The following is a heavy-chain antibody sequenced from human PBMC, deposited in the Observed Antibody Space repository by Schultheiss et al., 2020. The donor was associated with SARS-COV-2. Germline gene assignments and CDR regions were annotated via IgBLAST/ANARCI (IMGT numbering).Heavy chain of an antibody. V-gene: IGHV1-46*01. CDR2: INPSGGST. Sequence: ASVKVSCKASGYTFTGYYMHWVRQAPGQGLEWMGIINPSGGSTSYAQKFQGRVTMTRDTSISTAYMELRSLRSDDTAVYYCARGRGSNYINDYWGQGTLVTVSS. CDR3: ARGRGSNYINDY. D-gene: IGHD4-11*01. J-gene: IGHJ4*02. CDR1: GYTFTGYY.